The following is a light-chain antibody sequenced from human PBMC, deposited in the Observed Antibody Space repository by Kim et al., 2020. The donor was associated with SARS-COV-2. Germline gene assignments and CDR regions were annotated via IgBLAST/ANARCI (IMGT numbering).Light chain of an antibody. V-gene: IGLV3-1*01. Sequence: VVPGQPAGSTCSGDKLVDKYACWYQQKPRRSPLLVIYQDSKRPSGIPERLSGANTGNTATLIISGTQAMDEADYYCQPWDSSTLVFGGGTQLTVL. J-gene: IGLJ2*01. CDR3: QPWDSSTLV. CDR2: QDS. CDR1: KLVDKY.